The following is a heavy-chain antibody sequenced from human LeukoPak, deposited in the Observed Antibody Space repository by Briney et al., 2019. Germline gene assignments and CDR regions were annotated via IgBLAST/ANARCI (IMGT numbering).Heavy chain of an antibody. CDR2: ISGSGNST. V-gene: IGHV3-23*01. J-gene: IGHJ4*02. CDR3: AKVLVLVSANRYCFDY. Sequence: QPGGSLRLPCAASGLTFSGSAMSWVRQAPGKGLEWVSLISGSGNSTYYADSVKGRFTISRDNSKNTLYLQMNSLRAEDTAVYYCAKVLVLVSANRYCFDYWGQGTLVTVSS. CDR1: GLTFSGSA. D-gene: IGHD2-15*01.